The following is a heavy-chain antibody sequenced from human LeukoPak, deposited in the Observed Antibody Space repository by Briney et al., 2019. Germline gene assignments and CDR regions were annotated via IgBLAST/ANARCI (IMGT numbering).Heavy chain of an antibody. J-gene: IGHJ4*02. D-gene: IGHD3-22*01. CDR2: IYYSGST. V-gene: IGHV4-30-4*01. CDR1: GGSISSGDYY. Sequence: PSQTLSLTCTVSGGSISSGDYYWSWIRQPPGKGLEWIGYIYYSGSTYYNPSLKGRVTISVDTSKNQFSLKLSSVTAADTAVYYCARESMIVVDTFDYWGQGTLVTVSS. CDR3: ARESMIVVDTFDY.